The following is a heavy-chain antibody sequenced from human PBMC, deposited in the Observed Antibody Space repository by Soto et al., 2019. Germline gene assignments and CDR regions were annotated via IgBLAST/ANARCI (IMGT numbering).Heavy chain of an antibody. D-gene: IGHD6-19*01. V-gene: IGHV3-23*01. CDR2: ISGSGGST. J-gene: IGHJ4*02. CDR1: RFTFSSYA. Sequence: EVQLLESGGGLVQPGGSPRLSCAASRFTFSSYAMNWVRQAPGKGLEWVSVISGSGGSTYYADSVKGRFTISRDNSKNTLYLQMNSLRAEDTAVYYCARRSSGWYFDYWGQGTLVTVSS. CDR3: ARRSSGWYFDY.